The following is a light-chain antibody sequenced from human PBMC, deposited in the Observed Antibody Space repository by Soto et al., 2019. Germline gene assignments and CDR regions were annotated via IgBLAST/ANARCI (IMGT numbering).Light chain of an antibody. CDR2: DAS. J-gene: IGKJ4*01. CDR3: QQFNV. V-gene: IGKV1-13*02. Sequence: AIQLTQSPSSLPASVGDRVTITCRASQGIGSALAWYQQKPGKAPKLLIYDASSLESGVPSRFSGSGSGTDFTLTISSLQPEDFATYYCQQFNVFGGGTKVDIK. CDR1: QGIGSA.